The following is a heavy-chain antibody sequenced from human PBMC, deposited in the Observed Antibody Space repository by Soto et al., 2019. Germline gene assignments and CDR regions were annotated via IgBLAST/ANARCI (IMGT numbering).Heavy chain of an antibody. V-gene: IGHV3-74*01. CDR1: GFTFSSYX. D-gene: IGHD2-2*01. CDR2: IXXDXSXX. J-gene: IGHJ6*03. CDR3: AREEXGYCXXXSCYAXYXXXXMDV. Sequence: XGSLRLSXXXSGFTFSSYXXXXXXXXPGKXLVWVXXIXXDXSXXGYRDSVKGRFTISRDNAKNTLFLQMNSLRAEDTAVYYCAREEXGYCXXXSCYAXYXXXXMDVWGKGTTVTVSS.